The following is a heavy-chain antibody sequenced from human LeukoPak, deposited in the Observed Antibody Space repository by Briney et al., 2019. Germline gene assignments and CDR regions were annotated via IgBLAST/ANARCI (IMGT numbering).Heavy chain of an antibody. CDR1: GGSISSYY. V-gene: IGHV4-59*01. J-gene: IGHJ6*03. D-gene: IGHD1-7*01. Sequence: PSETLSLTCTVSGGSISSYYWSWIRQPPGKGLEWIGYIYYSGSTNYNPSLKSRVTISVDTSKNQFSLKLSSVTAADTAVYYCARDGSNWNYALNYYYMDVWGKGTTVTVSS. CDR2: IYYSGST. CDR3: ARDGSNWNYALNYYYMDV.